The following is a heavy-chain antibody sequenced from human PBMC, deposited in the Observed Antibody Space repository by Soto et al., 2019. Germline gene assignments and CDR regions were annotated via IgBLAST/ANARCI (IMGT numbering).Heavy chain of an antibody. J-gene: IGHJ4*02. CDR1: GGTFSSYA. V-gene: IGHV1-69*06. D-gene: IGHD3-22*01. Sequence: SVKVSCKASGGTFSSYAISWVRQAPGQGLEWMGGIIPIFGTANYAQKFQGRVTITADKSTSTAYMELSSLRSEDTAVYYCARGPDYYDSSGYPSFDYWGQGTLVTVSS. CDR2: IIPIFGTA. CDR3: ARGPDYYDSSGYPSFDY.